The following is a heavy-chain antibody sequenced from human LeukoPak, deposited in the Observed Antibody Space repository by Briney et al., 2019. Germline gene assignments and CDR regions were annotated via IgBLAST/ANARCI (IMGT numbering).Heavy chain of an antibody. J-gene: IGHJ4*02. CDR3: ARDNWFGEPREYFDY. D-gene: IGHD3-10*01. CDR2: IWYDGSNK. V-gene: IGHV3-33*01. Sequence: GRSLRLSCAASGFTFSSYGMHWVRQAPGKGLEWVAVIWYDGSNKYYADSVKGRFTISRDNSKNTLYLQMNSLRAEDTAVYYCARDNWFGEPREYFDYWGQGTLVTVSS. CDR1: GFTFSSYG.